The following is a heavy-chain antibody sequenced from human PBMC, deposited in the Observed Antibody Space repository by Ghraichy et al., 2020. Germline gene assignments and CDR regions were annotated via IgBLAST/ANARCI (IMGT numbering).Heavy chain of an antibody. CDR3: AKVRGQWLSEFADY. CDR1: GFTFDDYA. J-gene: IGHJ4*02. D-gene: IGHD6-19*01. V-gene: IGHV3-9*01. Sequence: GGSLRLSCVASGFTFDDYAMHWVRQAPGKGLEWVSGISWNNVSSVYADSVKGRFTISRDNAKNSLYLQMNSLRAEDTALYYCAKVRGQWLSEFADYWGQGTQVTVSS. CDR2: ISWNNVSS.